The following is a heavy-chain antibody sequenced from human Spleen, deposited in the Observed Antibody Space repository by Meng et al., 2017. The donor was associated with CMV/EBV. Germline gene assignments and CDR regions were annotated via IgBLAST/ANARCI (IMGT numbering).Heavy chain of an antibody. CDR1: GFTFSSYA. Sequence: GGSLRLSCAASGFTFSSYAMSWVRQAPGKGLEWVSGISGSGGSTYYADSVKGRFTISRDNSKNTLYLQMNSLRAEDTAMYYCARQVRSAAGTIGHHNWFDPWGQGTLVTVSS. CDR3: ARQVRSAAGTIGHHNWFDP. J-gene: IGHJ5*02. D-gene: IGHD6-13*01. CDR2: ISGSGGST. V-gene: IGHV3-23*01.